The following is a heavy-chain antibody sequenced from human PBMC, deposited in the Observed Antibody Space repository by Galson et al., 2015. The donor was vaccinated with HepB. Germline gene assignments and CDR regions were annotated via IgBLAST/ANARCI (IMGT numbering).Heavy chain of an antibody. CDR2: IYYSGST. J-gene: IGHJ3*02. V-gene: IGHV4-59*01. Sequence: LSLTCTVSGGSISSYYWSWIRQPPGKGLEWIGYIYYSGSTNYNPSLKSRVTISVDTSKNQFSLKLSSVTAADTAVYYCARDVIAVAGNDAFDIWGQGTMVTVSS. CDR1: GGSISSYY. D-gene: IGHD6-19*01. CDR3: ARDVIAVAGNDAFDI.